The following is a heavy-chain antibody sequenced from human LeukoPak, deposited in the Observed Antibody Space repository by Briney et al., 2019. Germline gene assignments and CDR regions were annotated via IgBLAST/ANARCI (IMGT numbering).Heavy chain of an antibody. Sequence: PGGSLRLSCAASGFTFSSYGMRWVRQAPGKGLEWVAVIWYDGSNKYYADSVKGRFTISRDNSKNTLYLQMNSLRAEDTAVYYCARAEPLAAAGPDLFDYWGQGTLVTVSS. CDR3: ARAEPLAAAGPDLFDY. CDR2: IWYDGSNK. J-gene: IGHJ4*02. CDR1: GFTFSSYG. V-gene: IGHV3-33*01. D-gene: IGHD6-13*01.